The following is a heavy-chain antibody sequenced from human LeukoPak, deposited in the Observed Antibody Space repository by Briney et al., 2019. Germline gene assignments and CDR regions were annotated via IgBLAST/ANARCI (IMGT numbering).Heavy chain of an antibody. CDR1: GYTFTGYY. J-gene: IGHJ3*02. D-gene: IGHD5-24*01. CDR2: INPNSGGT. CDR3: AREGGGMANAFDI. Sequence: ASVKVSCKSSGYTFTGYYMHWVRQAPGQGLEWMGWINPNSGGTNYAQKFQGRVNMTRDTSISTAYMELSRLRSDDTAVYYCAREGGGMANAFDIWGQGTMVTVSS. V-gene: IGHV1-2*02.